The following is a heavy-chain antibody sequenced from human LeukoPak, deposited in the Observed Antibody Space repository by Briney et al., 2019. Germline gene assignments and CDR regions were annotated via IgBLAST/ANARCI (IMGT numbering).Heavy chain of an antibody. CDR2: INHSGST. D-gene: IGHD4-23*01. J-gene: IGHJ4*02. V-gene: IGHV4-34*01. CDR3: AFMYGGNTVLDY. Sequence: PSETLSLTCAVYGGSFSGYYWSWIRQPPGKGLEWIGEINHSGSTNYNPSLESRVTISVDTSKNQFSLKLSSVTAADTAVYYCAFMYGGNTVLDYWGQGTLVTVSS. CDR1: GGSFSGYY.